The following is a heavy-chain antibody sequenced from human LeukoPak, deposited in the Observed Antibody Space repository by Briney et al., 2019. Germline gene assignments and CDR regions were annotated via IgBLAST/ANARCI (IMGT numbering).Heavy chain of an antibody. J-gene: IGHJ4*02. CDR3: ARDQEAFDY. CDR2: IYPRDGST. Sequence: ASVKVSCKASGYSFTSNYIHWVRQAPGQGLEWMGMIYPRDGSTSYAQKFQGRVTVTRDTSTSTVHMELSGLRSEDTAVYYCARDQEAFDYWGQGTLVTVPS. V-gene: IGHV1-46*01. CDR1: GYSFTSNY.